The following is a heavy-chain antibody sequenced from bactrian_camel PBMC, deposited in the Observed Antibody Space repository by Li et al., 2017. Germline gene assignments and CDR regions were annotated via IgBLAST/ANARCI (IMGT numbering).Heavy chain of an antibody. CDR3: AAECAPDEACGFRY. Sequence: VQLVESGGGSVQAGGSLRLSCIVSKTYDSSKYCIGWFRQAAGKEREAVAAVYRVGGSAFYADSVKGRFTFSQDNAQRTLYLQMDSLKPEDTAMYYCAAECAPDEACGFRYWGQGTQVTVS. J-gene: IGHJ6*01. D-gene: IGHD1*01. CDR2: VYRVGGSA. CDR1: KTYDSSKY. V-gene: IGHV3S54*01.